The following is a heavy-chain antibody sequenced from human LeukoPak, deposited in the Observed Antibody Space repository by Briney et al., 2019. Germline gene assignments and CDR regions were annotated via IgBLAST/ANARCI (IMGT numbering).Heavy chain of an antibody. V-gene: IGHV3-23*01. CDR3: AKEPVITVTTYSRHFDY. J-gene: IGHJ4*02. D-gene: IGHD4-17*01. Sequence: PGGSLRLSCAASGFTFSSYAMNWVRQAPGKGLESLSGISGSGGRTYYADSVKCRFTISKDNSVNTLYLQINGLRAEDTAVYYCAKEPVITVTTYSRHFDYWGQGTLVTVSS. CDR1: GFTFSSYA. CDR2: ISGSGGRT.